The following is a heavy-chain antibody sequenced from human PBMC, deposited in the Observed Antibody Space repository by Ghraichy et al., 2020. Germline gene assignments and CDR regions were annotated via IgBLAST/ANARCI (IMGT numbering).Heavy chain of an antibody. CDR3: ARQYRAVAGTLEDF. J-gene: IGHJ4*02. D-gene: IGHD6-19*01. V-gene: IGHV3-21*06. CDR2: ISYNSNHI. Sequence: GGSLRLSCVASGFTFSRYRMTWFRQAPGKGLEWVASISYNSNHIYYSDSVKGRFTVSRDNAKNSSSLQMNSLRVEDTAVYYCARQYRAVAGTLEDFWGQGTLVTVSS. CDR1: GFTFSRYR.